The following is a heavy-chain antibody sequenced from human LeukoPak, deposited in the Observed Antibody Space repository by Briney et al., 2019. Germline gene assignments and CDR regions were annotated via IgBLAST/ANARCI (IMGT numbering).Heavy chain of an antibody. Sequence: PSETLSLTCTVSGGSIRSDYWSWIRQPPGKGLEWIGYIKYSGSTYYNPSLKSRVTISVDTSKNQFSLKLSSVTAADTAVYYCARHRGEWASGTVSTFDYWGQGTLVTVSS. CDR2: IKYSGST. V-gene: IGHV4-59*08. CDR1: GGSIRSDY. D-gene: IGHD1-26*01. J-gene: IGHJ4*02. CDR3: ARHRGEWASGTVSTFDY.